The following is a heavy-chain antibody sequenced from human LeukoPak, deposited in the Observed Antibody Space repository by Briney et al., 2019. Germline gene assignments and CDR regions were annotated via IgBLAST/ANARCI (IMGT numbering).Heavy chain of an antibody. J-gene: IGHJ4*02. V-gene: IGHV4-59*08. CDR3: ARHLTSGDYFDY. CDR2: VYYSGIT. D-gene: IGHD4-17*01. CDR1: GGSISTYY. Sequence: SETLFLTCTVSGGSISTYYWSWLRQPPGKGLEWIGYVYYSGITDYNPSLKSRVTISVDTSKSQFSLKLSSVTAADTAVYYCARHLTSGDYFDYWGQGTLVTVSS.